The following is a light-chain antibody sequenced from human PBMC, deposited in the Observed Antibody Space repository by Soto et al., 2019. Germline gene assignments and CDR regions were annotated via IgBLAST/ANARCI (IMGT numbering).Light chain of an antibody. Sequence: EIVLTQSPATLSLSPGERATLSCRASQSVSSYLAWYQQKPGQAPRLLIYDASNRATGIPARFSGSGSGTDFTLTISGLEPEDFAVYYCQQRSNWPWTSGQGTKVDI. CDR3: QQRSNWPWT. CDR2: DAS. J-gene: IGKJ1*01. CDR1: QSVSSY. V-gene: IGKV3-11*01.